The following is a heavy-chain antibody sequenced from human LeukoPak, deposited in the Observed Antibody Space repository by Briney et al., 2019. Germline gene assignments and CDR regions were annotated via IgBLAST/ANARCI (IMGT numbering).Heavy chain of an antibody. J-gene: IGHJ4*02. CDR2: IGPSGGDT. Sequence: GGSLRLSCAASGITFSNYFMSWVRQAPGKGLEWVSAIGPSGGDTYYADSVKGRFTISRDNSKNTLYLQMTSLRAEETAVYYCAKDSKMSYYGSGSHYDYWGQGTLVTVSS. V-gene: IGHV3-23*01. D-gene: IGHD3-10*01. CDR3: AKDSKMSYYGSGSHYDY. CDR1: GITFSNYF.